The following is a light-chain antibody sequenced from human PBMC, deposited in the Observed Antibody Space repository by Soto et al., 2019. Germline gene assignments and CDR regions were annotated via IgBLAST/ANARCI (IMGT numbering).Light chain of an antibody. V-gene: IGKV4-1*01. CDR1: QSVLYSSNNKNY. CDR2: WAS. J-gene: IGKJ3*01. CDR3: QQYYSTPLT. Sequence: DIVMTQSPDSLAVSLGERATINCKSSQSVLYSSNNKNYFAWYQQKPGQPPKLLIYWASTRESGVPDRFSGSGSGTDLTLTISSLQAEDVAVYYCQQYYSTPLTFGPGTKVDIK.